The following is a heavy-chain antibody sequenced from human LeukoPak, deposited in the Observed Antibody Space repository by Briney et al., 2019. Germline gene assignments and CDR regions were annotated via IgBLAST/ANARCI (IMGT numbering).Heavy chain of an antibody. Sequence: GRSLRLSCAASGFTFSSYGMHWVRQAPGKGLEWVAVISYGESNKYYADSVKGRFTISRDNSKNTPYLQMNSLRAEDTAVYYCAKEAVNYYDSSGYFDDAFDIWGQGTMVTVS. CDR1: GFTFSSYG. D-gene: IGHD3-22*01. CDR3: AKEAVNYYDSSGYFDDAFDI. J-gene: IGHJ3*02. V-gene: IGHV3-30*18. CDR2: ISYGESNK.